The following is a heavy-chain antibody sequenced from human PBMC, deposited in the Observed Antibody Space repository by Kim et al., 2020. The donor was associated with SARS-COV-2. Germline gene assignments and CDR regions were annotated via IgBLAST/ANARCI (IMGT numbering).Heavy chain of an antibody. D-gene: IGHD5-18*01. J-gene: IGHJ4*02. V-gene: IGHV4-59*01. Sequence: TNHNPSLKSRVTISVDTSKNQFSLKLSSVTAADTAVYYCASVDTAMDFDYWGQGTLVTVSS. CDR2: T. CDR3: ASVDTAMDFDY.